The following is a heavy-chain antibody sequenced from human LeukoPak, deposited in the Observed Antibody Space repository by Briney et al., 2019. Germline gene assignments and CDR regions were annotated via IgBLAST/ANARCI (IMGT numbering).Heavy chain of an antibody. CDR3: ARTGYSDEYDY. V-gene: IGHV1-2*02. CDR2: ISPFSGGT. CDR1: GYAFADYY. J-gene: IGHJ4*02. D-gene: IGHD5-18*01. Sequence: GASVNVSCKASGYAFADYYIHWLRQAPGLGLEWMGWISPFSGGTIYAQRFQDRVTITRDTSISTVYMHLDRLKSDDTAVYFCARTGYSDEYDYWGQGSLVTVSS.